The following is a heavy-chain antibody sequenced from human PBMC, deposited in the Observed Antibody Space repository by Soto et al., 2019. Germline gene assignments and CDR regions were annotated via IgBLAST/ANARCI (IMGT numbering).Heavy chain of an antibody. CDR1: GYTFTSYG. CDR3: ARVLAVALIDY. Sequence: QVQLVQSGAEVKKPGASVKVSCKASGYTFTSYGISWVRQAPGQGLEWLEWISADNGNTKYEQKLQGRVTMTTDTSTSTAYMVLSSLRSADTAVYYCARVLAVALIDYCGQGTLVTVSS. CDR2: ISADNGNT. D-gene: IGHD6-19*01. V-gene: IGHV1-18*01. J-gene: IGHJ4*02.